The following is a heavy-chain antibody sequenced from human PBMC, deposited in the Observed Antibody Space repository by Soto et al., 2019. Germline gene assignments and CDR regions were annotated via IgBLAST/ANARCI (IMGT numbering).Heavy chain of an antibody. D-gene: IGHD3-10*01. CDR1: GYTFTSYG. CDR2: ISAYNGNT. CDR3: ASSNRITMVRGVSYYFDY. Sequence: QVQLVQSGAEVKKPGASVKVSCKASGYTFTSYGISWVRQAPGQGLEWMGWISAYNGNTNYAQKLQGRVTMTTDISTSTAYMELRSLRSDDTAVYYCASSNRITMVRGVSYYFDYWGQGTLVTVSS. V-gene: IGHV1-18*01. J-gene: IGHJ4*02.